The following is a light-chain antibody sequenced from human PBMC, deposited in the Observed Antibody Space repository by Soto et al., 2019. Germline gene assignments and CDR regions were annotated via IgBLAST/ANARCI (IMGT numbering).Light chain of an antibody. J-gene: IGKJ4*01. Sequence: DIQVTQSPPTLSASVGDRVTITCRASQTISTWMAWYQQKPGKAPKLLVYDASTLQSGVASRFSGSGSGTEFTLIISGLQPEDSATYYCHQLSSYPLTFGGGTKVDIK. CDR2: DAS. V-gene: IGKV1-5*01. CDR3: HQLSSYPLT. CDR1: QTISTW.